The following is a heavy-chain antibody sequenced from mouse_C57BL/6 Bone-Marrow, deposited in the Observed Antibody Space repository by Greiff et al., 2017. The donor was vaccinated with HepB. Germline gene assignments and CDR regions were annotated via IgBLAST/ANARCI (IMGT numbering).Heavy chain of an antibody. CDR3: YYYGSSYDWYFDV. V-gene: IGHV14-4*01. CDR2: IDPENGDT. D-gene: IGHD1-1*01. J-gene: IGHJ1*03. Sequence: EVQLQQSGAELVRPGASVKLSCTASGFNIKDDYMHWVKQRPEQGLEWIGWIDPENGDTEYASKFQGKATITADPSSNTAYLQLSSLTSEDTAVYYCYYYGSSYDWYFDVWGTGTTVTVSS. CDR1: GFNIKDDY.